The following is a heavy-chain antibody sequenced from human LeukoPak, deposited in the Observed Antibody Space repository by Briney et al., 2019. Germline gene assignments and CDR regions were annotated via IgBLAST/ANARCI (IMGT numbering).Heavy chain of an antibody. J-gene: IGHJ4*02. V-gene: IGHV4-59*08. Sequence: PSETLSLTRTVSRGSLSTYWTWIRQPPRKGLEWIGYIYYTGATSYNPSLKRRVIISVDTSKKQFSLKLTSVTDADAAVYYCARYGGSGWVIDNWGQGTLVTVSS. CDR2: IYYTGAT. CDR3: ARYGGSGWVIDN. CDR1: RGSLSTY. D-gene: IGHD6-19*01.